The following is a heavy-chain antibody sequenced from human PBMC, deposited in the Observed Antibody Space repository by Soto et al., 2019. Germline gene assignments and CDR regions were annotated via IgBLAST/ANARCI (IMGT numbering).Heavy chain of an antibody. Sequence: GESLKISCKGSGYSFTSYWIGWVRQMPGKGLEWMGIIYPGDSDTRYSPSFQGQVTISADKSISTAYQQWSSLKASHTAMYYCARHGASGYLEEGYFDYWGQGTLVTVS. D-gene: IGHD5-12*01. CDR2: IYPGDSDT. CDR1: GYSFTSYW. CDR3: ARHGASGYLEEGYFDY. V-gene: IGHV5-51*01. J-gene: IGHJ4*02.